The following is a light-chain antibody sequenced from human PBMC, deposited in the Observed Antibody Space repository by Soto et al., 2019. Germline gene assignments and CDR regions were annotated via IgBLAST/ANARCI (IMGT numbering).Light chain of an antibody. J-gene: IGKJ2*01. CDR2: DAS. CDR3: QQRGKWPRT. CDR1: QSVSSY. Sequence: EIVLTQSPATLSLSPGESVTLSCRASQSVSSYLAWYQQKPGQAPRLLIYDASNRASDIPARFSGSGSGTDFTLTISSLESEDFGDYYCQQRGKWPRTFGQGTKLEIK. V-gene: IGKV3-11*01.